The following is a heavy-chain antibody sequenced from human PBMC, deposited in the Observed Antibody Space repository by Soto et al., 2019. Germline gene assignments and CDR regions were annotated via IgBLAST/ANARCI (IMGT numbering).Heavy chain of an antibody. CDR1: PVTFSSYA. CDR2: VSIGGST. V-gene: IGHV3-23*01. Sequence: LXLTRAASPVTFSSYAMGWVRQGAGKGLEWVAVVSIGGSTHYADSVRGRFTISRDNSKNTLSLQMNSLTAEDTAVYFCAKRRGAGGHFDYWGQGALVTVSS. J-gene: IGHJ4*02. CDR3: AKRRGAGGHFDY. D-gene: IGHD2-15*01.